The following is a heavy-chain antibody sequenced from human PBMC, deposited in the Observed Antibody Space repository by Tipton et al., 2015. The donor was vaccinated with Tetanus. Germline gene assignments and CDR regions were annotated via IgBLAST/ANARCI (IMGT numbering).Heavy chain of an antibody. CDR1: GFTFSTYA. D-gene: IGHD3-10*01. J-gene: IGHJ4*02. CDR3: ARVNGGVRGVFDY. Sequence: GSLRLSCAASGFTFSTYAMSWVRQAPGKGLEWISTVYDSGRTTFYADSVKGRFTISRDNAKNSLYLQLNSLRAEDTAVYYCARVNGGVRGVFDYWGQGTLVTVSS. CDR2: VYDSGRTT. V-gene: IGHV3-23*05.